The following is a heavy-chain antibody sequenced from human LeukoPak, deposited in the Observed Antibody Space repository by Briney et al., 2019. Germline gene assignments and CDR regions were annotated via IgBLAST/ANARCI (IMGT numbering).Heavy chain of an antibody. J-gene: IGHJ4*02. V-gene: IGHV7-4-1*02. CDR1: GYTFTSYA. D-gene: IGHD3-10*01. CDR3: ARDGALLWFGESTQHFDY. CDR2: INTNTGNP. Sequence: EASVKVSCKASGYTFTSYAMNWVRQAPGQGLEWMGWINTNTGNPTYAQGFTGRFVFSSDTSVSTAYLQISSLKAEDTAVYYCARDGALLWFGESTQHFDYWGQGTLVTVSS.